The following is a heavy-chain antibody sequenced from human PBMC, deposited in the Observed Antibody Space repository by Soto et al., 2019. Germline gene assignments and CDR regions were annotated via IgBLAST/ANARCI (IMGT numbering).Heavy chain of an antibody. V-gene: IGHV3-9*01. Sequence: PGGSLRLSCAASGFTFDDYAMHWVRQAPGKGLEWVSGISWNSGSIGHADSVKGRFTISRDNAKNSLYLQMNSLRAEDTALYYCAKDLVGPYFKDYYYGMDVWGQGTTVTVSS. CDR1: GFTFDDYA. CDR2: ISWNSGSI. CDR3: AKDLVGPYFKDYYYGMDV. D-gene: IGHD3-10*01. J-gene: IGHJ6*02.